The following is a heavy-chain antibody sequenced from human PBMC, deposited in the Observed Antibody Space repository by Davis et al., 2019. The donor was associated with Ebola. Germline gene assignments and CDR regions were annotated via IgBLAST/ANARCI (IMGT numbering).Heavy chain of an antibody. J-gene: IGHJ5*02. CDR3: ARVPPGYYGSGSYP. CDR1: GFTFSSYS. CDR2: ISSSSSYI. V-gene: IGHV3-21*01. Sequence: GESLKISCAASGFTFSSYSMNWVRQAPGKGLEWVSSISSSSSYIYYADSVKGRFTISRDNAKNSLYLQMNSLRAEDTAVYYCARVPPGYYGSGSYPGGQGTLVTVSS. D-gene: IGHD3-10*01.